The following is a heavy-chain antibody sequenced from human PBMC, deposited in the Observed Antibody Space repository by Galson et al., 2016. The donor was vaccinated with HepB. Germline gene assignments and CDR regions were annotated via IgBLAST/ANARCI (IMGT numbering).Heavy chain of an antibody. CDR3: ASLGNYNFWMGYPNYYYYHAMDV. CDR2: VNHGGDT. V-gene: IGHV4-34*01. Sequence: ETLSLTCAVYGGSPGTSSSNYWWNWIRQSPGKGLEWIGEVNHGGDTNYNPSLKSRVTISVDTSKDQLSLKLSSVTAADTAVYYCASLGNYNFWMGYPNYYYYHAMDVWGQGTTVTVS. D-gene: IGHD3-3*01. CDR1: GGSPGTSSSNYW. J-gene: IGHJ6*02.